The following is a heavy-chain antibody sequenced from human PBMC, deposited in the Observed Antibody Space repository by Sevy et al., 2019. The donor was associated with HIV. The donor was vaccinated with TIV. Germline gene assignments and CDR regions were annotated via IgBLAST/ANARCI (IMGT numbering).Heavy chain of an antibody. Sequence: QLGGSLRLSCAASGFTFSKYSMSWIRQTPGKGLEWVSTFSFGCGKINYADSVKGRFTISRDDSRNTFYLQMNSLRAEDTVIYYCAREGCTKPHDYWGQGTVVTVSS. CDR2: FSFGCGKI. V-gene: IGHV3-23*01. CDR1: GFTFSKYS. D-gene: IGHD2-8*01. CDR3: AREGCTKPHDY. J-gene: IGHJ4*02.